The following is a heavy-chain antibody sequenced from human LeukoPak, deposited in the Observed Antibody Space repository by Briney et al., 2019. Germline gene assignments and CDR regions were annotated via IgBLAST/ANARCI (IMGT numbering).Heavy chain of an antibody. D-gene: IGHD2-15*01. CDR1: GGTFSSYA. J-gene: IGHJ4*02. V-gene: IGHV1-69*05. CDR2: IIPIFGTA. CDR3: ARDGSLGSDGSCFDY. Sequence: ASVKVSCKASGGTFSSYAISWVRQAPGQGLEWMGRIIPIFGTANYAQKFQGRVTITTDESTSTAYMELSSLRSEDTAVYYCARDGSLGSDGSCFDYWGQGTLVTVSS.